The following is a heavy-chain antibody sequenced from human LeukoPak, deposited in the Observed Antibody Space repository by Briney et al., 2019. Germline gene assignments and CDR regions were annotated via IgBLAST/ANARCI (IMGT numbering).Heavy chain of an antibody. CDR1: TSR. J-gene: IGHJ4*02. D-gene: IGHD4-17*01. V-gene: IGHV1-18*01. CDR2: IGTYGGDT. CDR3: ARIRDYGDSQDY. Sequence: ASVKVSCKATSRISWVRQAPGQGLEWMGWIGTYGGDTYYAQKFQGRITVTTDTSTSTDYMELRSLRSDDTAVYYCARIRDYGDSQDYWGQGTLVTVSS.